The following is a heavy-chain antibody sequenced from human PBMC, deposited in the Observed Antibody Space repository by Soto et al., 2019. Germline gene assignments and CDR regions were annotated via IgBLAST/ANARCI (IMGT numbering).Heavy chain of an antibody. CDR3: ARDSDCRSTSCFFPPHF. Sequence: ASVKVSCKASGYTFTEYYIHWVRQAPGQGLEWMGWINTNNGDTNYAQKFEVWVTLTRDTSTSTAYMELTSLRAEDTAVYYCARDSDCRSTSCFFPPHFWGQGTTVTVSS. CDR2: INTNNGDT. CDR1: GYTFTEYY. J-gene: IGHJ6*02. V-gene: IGHV1-2*04. D-gene: IGHD2-2*01.